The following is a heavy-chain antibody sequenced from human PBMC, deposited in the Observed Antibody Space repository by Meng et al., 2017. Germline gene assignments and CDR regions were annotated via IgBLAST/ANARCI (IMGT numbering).Heavy chain of an antibody. D-gene: IGHD3-10*01. CDR2: VYWDDDK. CDR1: VFSLRTRGGG. Sequence: IRLKESAPTLVRGTETLTLTCTFSVFSLRTRGGGVGWIRQPPGKALEWGALVYWDDDKRYSPSLQSRLTITKGTSENQVVLTMTNMDSVDTATYYCVHRVSYYYNGRGFDYWGQGPLVTVSS. V-gene: IGHV2-5*02. CDR3: VHRVSYYYNGRGFDY. J-gene: IGHJ4*02.